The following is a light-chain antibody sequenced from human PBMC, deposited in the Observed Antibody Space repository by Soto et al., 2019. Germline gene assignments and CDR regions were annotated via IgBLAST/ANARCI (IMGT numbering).Light chain of an antibody. CDR1: QSISSW. Sequence: DIQMTQSPSTLSASVGDRVTITCRASQSISSWLAWYQQKPGKAPKLLIYKASSLESGVPSRFSGSGSGTEFTLTISSLQPDDFASYYCQQCNSSPWPFGQGTKVEIK. CDR2: KAS. CDR3: QQCNSSPWP. V-gene: IGKV1-5*03. J-gene: IGKJ1*01.